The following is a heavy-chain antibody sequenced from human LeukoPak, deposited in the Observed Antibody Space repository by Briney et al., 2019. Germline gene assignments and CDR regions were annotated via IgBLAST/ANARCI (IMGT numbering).Heavy chain of an antibody. Sequence: SVKVSCKASGGTFSSYAISWVRQAPGQGLEWMGRIIPIFGTANYAQKFQGRVTITTDESTSTAYMELSSLRPEDTAVYYCARDIQRYYYDSSGYYLAYWGQGTLVTVSS. D-gene: IGHD3-22*01. CDR2: IIPIFGTA. CDR1: GGTFSSYA. CDR3: ARDIQRYYYDSSGYYLAY. V-gene: IGHV1-69*05. J-gene: IGHJ4*02.